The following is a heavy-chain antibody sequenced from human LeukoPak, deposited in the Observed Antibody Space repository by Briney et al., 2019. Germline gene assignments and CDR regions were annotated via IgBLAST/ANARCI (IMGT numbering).Heavy chain of an antibody. D-gene: IGHD2-2*01. CDR3: ARQAAMSGPYHFDY. CDR1: GASVSNNNDY. J-gene: IGHJ4*02. CDR2: IYYSGCT. V-gene: IGHV4-39*07. Sequence: IPSETLSLTCTVSGASVSNNNDYWGWIRQSPGKGLEWIASIYYSGCTYYNPYLKIRVTISVDTTKNQVSLKLSPVTAADTAVYYCARQAAMSGPYHFDYWGQGTLVTVSS.